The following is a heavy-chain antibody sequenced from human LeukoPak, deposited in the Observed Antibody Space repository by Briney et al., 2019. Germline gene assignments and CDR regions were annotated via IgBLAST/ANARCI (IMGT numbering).Heavy chain of an antibody. D-gene: IGHD2-2*02. Sequence: TSSETLSLTCAVYGGSFSGYYWSWIRQPPGKGLQWIGEINHSGSTNYNPSLKSRVTISVDTSKNQFSLKLSSVTAADTAVYYCARHRTVSCSSTSCYTYYYMDVWGKGTTVTVSS. J-gene: IGHJ6*03. CDR2: INHSGST. CDR1: GGSFSGYY. CDR3: ARHRTVSCSSTSCYTYYYMDV. V-gene: IGHV4-34*01.